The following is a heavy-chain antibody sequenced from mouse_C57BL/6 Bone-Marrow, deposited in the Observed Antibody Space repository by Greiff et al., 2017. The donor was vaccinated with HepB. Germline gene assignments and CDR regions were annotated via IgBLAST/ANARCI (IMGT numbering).Heavy chain of an antibody. CDR2: IWSGGST. Sequence: VQLQQSGPGLVQPSQSLSITCTVSGFSLTSYCVHWVRQSPGKGLEWLGVIWSGGSTDYNAAFISRLSISKDNSKSKVFFKMNSLKADDTAIYYCARGEVYYDYDVRFDYWGQGTTLTVSS. J-gene: IGHJ2*01. D-gene: IGHD2-4*01. CDR1: GFSLTSYC. CDR3: ARGEVYYDYDVRFDY. V-gene: IGHV2-2*01.